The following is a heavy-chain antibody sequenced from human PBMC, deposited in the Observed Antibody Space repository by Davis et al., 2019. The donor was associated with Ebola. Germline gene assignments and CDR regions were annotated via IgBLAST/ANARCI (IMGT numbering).Heavy chain of an antibody. CDR2: VILKSGAT. J-gene: IGHJ4*02. CDR3: ARGHNYGFEY. D-gene: IGHD5-18*01. CDR1: GYTFTDYN. V-gene: IGHV1-2*06. Sequence: ASVKVSCKASGYTFTDYNIHWMRQAPGQGLEWLGRVILKSGATNYAQNFQGRVTMTRDTSISTAYMELSSLRSDDTAVYYCARGHNYGFEYWGQGALVTVSS.